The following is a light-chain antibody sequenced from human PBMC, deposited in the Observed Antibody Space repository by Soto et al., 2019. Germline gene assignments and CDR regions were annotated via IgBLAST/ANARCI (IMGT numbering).Light chain of an antibody. Sequence: QSALTQPPSVSGSPGQSVTISCTGTSSDVGSYNRVSWYQQPPGTAPKLMIYEVFNRPSGVPDRFSGSKSGNTASLTISGLQAEDEADYYCSLYTSSSTYVFGTGTKVTVL. CDR2: EVF. CDR1: SSDVGSYNR. CDR3: SLYTSSSTYV. V-gene: IGLV2-18*01. J-gene: IGLJ1*01.